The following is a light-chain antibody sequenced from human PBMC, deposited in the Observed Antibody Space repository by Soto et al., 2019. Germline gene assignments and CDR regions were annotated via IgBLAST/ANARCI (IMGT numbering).Light chain of an antibody. J-gene: IGKJ1*01. CDR2: AAS. CDR1: QDISNY. CDR3: QKYNSVPGT. Sequence: DIPMTQSPPSLSASVGDRVTITCRASQDISNYLAWYQQRPGKVPKLLIYAASTLQSGVPSRFSGSGSGTDFTLTISSLQPEDVASYYCQKYNSVPGTFGPGTKVEIK. V-gene: IGKV1-27*01.